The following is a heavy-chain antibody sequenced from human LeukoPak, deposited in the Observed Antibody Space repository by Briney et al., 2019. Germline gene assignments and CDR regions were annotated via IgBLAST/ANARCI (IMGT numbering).Heavy chain of an antibody. D-gene: IGHD2-21*01. J-gene: IGHJ5*02. Sequence: SQTLSLTCTVSGGSISSGGYYWSWIRQHPGKGLEWIGYIYYSGSTYYNPSLKSRVTISVDTSKNQFSLKLSSVTAADTAVYYCARAPRFLSDALRFDPWGQGTLVTVSS. CDR2: IYYSGST. V-gene: IGHV4-31*03. CDR1: GGSISSGGYY. CDR3: ARAPRFLSDALRFDP.